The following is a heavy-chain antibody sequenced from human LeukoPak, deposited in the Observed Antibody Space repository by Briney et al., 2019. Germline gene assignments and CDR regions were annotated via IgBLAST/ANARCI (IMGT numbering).Heavy chain of an antibody. Sequence: PGGSLRLSCAASGFTFSSYGMHWVRQAPGKGLEWVAVIWYDGSNKYYADSVKGRFTISRDNSKNTLYLQMNSLRAEDTAVYYCTRGPTQLWLYYGMDAWGQGTTVIVSS. D-gene: IGHD5-18*01. CDR1: GFTFSSYG. V-gene: IGHV3-33*01. CDR3: TRGPTQLWLYYGMDA. CDR2: IWYDGSNK. J-gene: IGHJ6*02.